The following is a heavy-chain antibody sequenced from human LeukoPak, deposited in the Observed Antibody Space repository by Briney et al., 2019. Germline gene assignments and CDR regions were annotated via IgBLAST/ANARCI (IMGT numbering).Heavy chain of an antibody. Sequence: PSETLSLTCTVSGRSITSYYWSWIRQFPGNGLEWIAYTHDNVRNNYNPSLKSRVTISVAKSKNQFSLKVNSVTAADTAVYYCARHVRSGDGNYRIFDYWGQGTLVTVSS. J-gene: IGHJ4*02. V-gene: IGHV4-59*08. D-gene: IGHD2-15*01. CDR1: GRSITSYY. CDR3: ARHVRSGDGNYRIFDY. CDR2: THDNVRN.